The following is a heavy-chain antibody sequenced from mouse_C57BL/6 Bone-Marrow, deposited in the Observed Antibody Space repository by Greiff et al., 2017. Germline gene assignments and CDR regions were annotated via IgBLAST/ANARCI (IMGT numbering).Heavy chain of an antibody. CDR1: GFTFSDYG. D-gene: IGHD4-1*01. CDR2: ISSGSSTI. Sequence: DVKLVESGGGLVKPGGSLKLSCAASGFTFSDYGMHWVRQAPEKGLECVAYISSGSSTIYYADTVKGRFTISRDNAKNTLFLQMTSLRSEDTAMYYCARLGRHFDYWGQGTTLTVSS. V-gene: IGHV5-17*01. CDR3: ARLGRHFDY. J-gene: IGHJ2*01.